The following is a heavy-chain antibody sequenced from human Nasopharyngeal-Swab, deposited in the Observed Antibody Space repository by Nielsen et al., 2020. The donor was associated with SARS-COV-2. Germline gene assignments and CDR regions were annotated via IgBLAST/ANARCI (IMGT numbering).Heavy chain of an antibody. CDR3: ARIAAAGILDY. V-gene: IGHV4-31*02. D-gene: IGHD6-13*01. Sequence: WIRQPPGKGLEWIAYIYYSGSTYYNPSLKSRVTISVDTSKNQFSLKLSSVTAADTAVYYCARIAAAGILDYWGQGTLVTVSS. CDR2: IYYSGST. J-gene: IGHJ4*02.